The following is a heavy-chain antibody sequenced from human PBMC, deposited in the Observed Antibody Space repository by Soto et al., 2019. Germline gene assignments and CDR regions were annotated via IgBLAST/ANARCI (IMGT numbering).Heavy chain of an antibody. CDR1: GGSISSSSYY. CDR2: IYYSGST. Sequence: PSETLSLTCTVSGGSISSSSYYWGWIRQPPGKGLEWIGSIYYSGSTYYNPSLKSRVTISVDTSKNQFSLKLSSVTAADTAVYYCASGYSGYVGPNGMDVWGQGTTVTVSS. D-gene: IGHD5-12*01. CDR3: ASGYSGYVGPNGMDV. J-gene: IGHJ6*02. V-gene: IGHV4-39*01.